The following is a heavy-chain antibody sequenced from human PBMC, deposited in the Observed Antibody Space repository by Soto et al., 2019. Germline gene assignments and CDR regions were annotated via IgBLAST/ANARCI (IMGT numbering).Heavy chain of an antibody. D-gene: IGHD4-17*01. Sequence: QVQLVQPGTEVRKPGASVNVSCEPSGDTFTNVDLNWVRQASGQGLEWIGWMRADSGDSGHARKFQGRVTLTRDISRSTAYMELSSLRAEDTAVYYCARYIYGQGFKAWGQGTLVFVSS. CDR1: GDTFTNVD. CDR3: ARYIYGQGFKA. V-gene: IGHV1-8*01. J-gene: IGHJ5*02. CDR2: MRADSGDS.